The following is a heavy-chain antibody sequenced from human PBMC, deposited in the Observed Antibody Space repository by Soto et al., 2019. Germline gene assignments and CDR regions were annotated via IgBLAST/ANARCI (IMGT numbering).Heavy chain of an antibody. D-gene: IGHD6-19*01. CDR1: GGTFSSYT. Sequence: QVQLVQSGAEVKKPGSSVKVSCKASGGTFSSYTISWVRQAPGQGLEWRGRIIPILGIANYAQKFQGRVTITADKSTRTAYMELSSLRSEDTAVYYCASDARIAVAGTGGYWGQGTLVTVAS. CDR3: ASDARIAVAGTGGY. V-gene: IGHV1-69*02. CDR2: IIPILGIA. J-gene: IGHJ4*02.